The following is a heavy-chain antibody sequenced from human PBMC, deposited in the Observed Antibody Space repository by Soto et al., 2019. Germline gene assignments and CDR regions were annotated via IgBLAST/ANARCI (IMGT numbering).Heavy chain of an antibody. Sequence: GESLKISCKGSGYIFTSYWIGGVRQMPGKGLWWRGMIDPSGSYTNDSPSFRGHVTLSAHKSISTAYLQWSSLKDSDPAMYYCARRDIVVVPAADYYYYYGMDVWGQGTTVTVSS. D-gene: IGHD2-2*01. J-gene: IGHJ6*02. CDR1: GYIFTSYW. CDR2: IDPSGSYT. CDR3: ARRDIVVVPAADYYYYYGMDV. V-gene: IGHV5-10-1*01.